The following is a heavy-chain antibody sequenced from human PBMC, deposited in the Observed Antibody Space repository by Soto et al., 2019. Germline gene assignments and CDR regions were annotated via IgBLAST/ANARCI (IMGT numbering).Heavy chain of an antibody. CDR2: IYYSGST. J-gene: IGHJ4*02. D-gene: IGHD6-13*01. CDR3: ARSPSSSCSLDY. CDR1: GGSISSYY. Sequence: SETLSLTCTVSGGSISSYYWSWIRQPPGKGLEWIGYIYYSGSTNYNPSLKSRVTISVDTSKNQFSLKLSSVTAADTAVYYCARSPSSSCSLDYWGQGTLVTVSS. V-gene: IGHV4-59*12.